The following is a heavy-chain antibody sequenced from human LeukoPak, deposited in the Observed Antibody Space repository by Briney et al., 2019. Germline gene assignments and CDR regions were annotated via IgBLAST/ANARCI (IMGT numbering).Heavy chain of an antibody. CDR1: GGSISSYY. CDR3: ARGTFFNNNDYNTVHDY. CDR2: IYYSGST. J-gene: IGHJ4*02. V-gene: IGHV4-59*01. Sequence: SETLSHTCTVSGGSISSYYWSWIRQPPGKGLEWIGYIYYSGSTNYNPSLKSRVTISVDTSKNQFSLKLSSVTAADTAVYYCARGTFFNNNDYNTVHDYWGQGTLVTVSS. D-gene: IGHD5-24*01.